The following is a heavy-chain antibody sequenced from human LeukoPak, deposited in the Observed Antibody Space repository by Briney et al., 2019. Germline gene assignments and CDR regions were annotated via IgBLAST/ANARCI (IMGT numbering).Heavy chain of an antibody. CDR2: IYSGGST. Sequence: GGSLRLSCAASGFTVSSNYMSWVRQAPGKGLEWVSVIYSGGSTYYADSVKGRFTISRDNSKNTLYLQMNSLRAEDTAVYYCARDLGGYYDSSGYSPWGQGTLVTVSP. J-gene: IGHJ1*01. CDR1: GFTVSSNY. V-gene: IGHV3-53*01. CDR3: ARDLGGYYDSSGYSP. D-gene: IGHD3-22*01.